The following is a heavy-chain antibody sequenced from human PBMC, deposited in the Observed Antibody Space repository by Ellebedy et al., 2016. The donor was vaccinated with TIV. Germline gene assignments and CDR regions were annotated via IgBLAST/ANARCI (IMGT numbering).Heavy chain of an antibody. D-gene: IGHD6-13*01. CDR3: ARDQQQLVIHNYYGLDV. CDR2: ISGHDGDT. J-gene: IGHJ6*02. V-gene: IGHV1-18*04. Sequence: AASVKVSCKASGYTFTSYGISWVRQAPGQGLEWMGWISGHDGDTNYAQKLQGRVTMTTDTSTSTAYMELRSLRSDDTAVYYRARDQQQLVIHNYYGLDVWGQGTTVTVSS. CDR1: GYTFTSYG.